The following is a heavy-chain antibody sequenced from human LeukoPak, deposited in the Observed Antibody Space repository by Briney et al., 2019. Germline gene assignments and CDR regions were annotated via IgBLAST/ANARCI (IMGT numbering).Heavy chain of an antibody. J-gene: IGHJ4*02. V-gene: IGHV3-30*02. D-gene: IGHD3-22*01. CDR2: IRYDGSNK. Sequence: GGXLRLSCAASGFTFSSYGMHWVRQAPGKGLEWVALIRYDGSNKYYADSVKGRFTISRDNSKNTLYLQMNSLRAEDTALYYCAKNYYDSSGYYFDYWGQGTLVTVSS. CDR1: GFTFSSYG. CDR3: AKNYYDSSGYYFDY.